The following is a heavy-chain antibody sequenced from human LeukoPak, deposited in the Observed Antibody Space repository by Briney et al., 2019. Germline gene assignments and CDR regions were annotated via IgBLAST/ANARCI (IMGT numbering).Heavy chain of an antibody. CDR2: PYYRSRWYN. CDR1: GDSASSNSAA. Sequence: SQTLSLTCAISGDSASSNSAAWNWIRQSPSRGLEWLGRPYYRSRWYNGYAVSVKSRITINPDKSTCQFTLQLNSVTPEDTAVYYCAAGWYYFDYWGQGTLVTVSS. V-gene: IGHV6-1*01. D-gene: IGHD6-19*01. CDR3: AAGWYYFDY. J-gene: IGHJ4*02.